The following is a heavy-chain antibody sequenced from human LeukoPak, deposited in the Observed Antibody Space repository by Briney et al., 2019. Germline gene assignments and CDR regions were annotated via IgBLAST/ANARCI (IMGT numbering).Heavy chain of an antibody. CDR3: AKAKTQAMVLPGNY. CDR1: GFRFSSYG. Sequence: GGSLRLSCAASGFRFSSYGMHWVRQAPGKGLEWVAVISYDGSNKYYVDSVKGRFTISRDNSKNTLYLQMNSLGAEDTAVYYCAKAKTQAMVLPGNYWGQGTLVTVSS. V-gene: IGHV3-30*18. D-gene: IGHD5-18*01. CDR2: ISYDGSNK. J-gene: IGHJ4*02.